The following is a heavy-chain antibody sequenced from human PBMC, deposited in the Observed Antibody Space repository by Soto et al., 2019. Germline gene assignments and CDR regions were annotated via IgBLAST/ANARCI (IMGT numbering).Heavy chain of an antibody. V-gene: IGHV3-33*01. J-gene: IGHJ4*02. CDR2: IWYDGSNK. Sequence: QVQLVESGGGVVQPGRSLRLSCAASGFTFSSYGMHWVRQAPGKGLEWVAVIWYDGSNKYYADSVKGRFTITRDNSKKPLYLQMNSLRAEDTAVYYCASELRSYYFDFWGQGTLVTVSS. CDR1: GFTFSSYG. CDR3: ASELRSYYFDF. D-gene: IGHD4-17*01.